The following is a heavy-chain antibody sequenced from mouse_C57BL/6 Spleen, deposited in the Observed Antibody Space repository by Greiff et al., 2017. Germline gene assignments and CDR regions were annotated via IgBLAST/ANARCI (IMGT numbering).Heavy chain of an antibody. D-gene: IGHD6-1*01. CDR2: INPNNGGT. CDR3: ARPVASYAMDY. J-gene: IGHJ4*01. V-gene: IGHV1-18*01. Sequence: VQLQQSGPELVKPGASVKIPCKASGYTFTDYNMDWVKQSHGKSLEWIGDINPNNGGTSYNQKFKGKATLTVDKSSSTAYMELRSLTSEDTAVYYWARPVASYAMDYWGQGTSVTVSS. CDR1: GYTFTDYN.